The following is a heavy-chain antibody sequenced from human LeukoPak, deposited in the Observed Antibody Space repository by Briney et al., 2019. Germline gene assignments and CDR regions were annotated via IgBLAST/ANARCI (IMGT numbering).Heavy chain of an antibody. Sequence: GGSLRLSCAASGFTFSSYAMSWVRQAPGKGLEWVSAISGSGGSTYYADSVKGRFTISRDNAKNSLYLQMNSLRAEDTAVYYCARGITMVRGVIDYWGQGTLVTVSS. J-gene: IGHJ4*02. V-gene: IGHV3-23*01. D-gene: IGHD3-10*01. CDR1: GFTFSSYA. CDR2: ISGSGGST. CDR3: ARGITMVRGVIDY.